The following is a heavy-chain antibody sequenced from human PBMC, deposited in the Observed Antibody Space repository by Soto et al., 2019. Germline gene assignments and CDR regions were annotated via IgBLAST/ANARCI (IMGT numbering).Heavy chain of an antibody. V-gene: IGHV3-23*01. Sequence: PGGSLRLSCAASGFTFSSYAMSWVRQAPGEGLEWVSAISGSGGSTYYADSVKGRFTISRDNSKNTLYLQMNSLRAEDTAVYYCAKDVAAYNWFDPWGQGTLVTVSS. D-gene: IGHD2-15*01. CDR2: ISGSGGST. CDR3: AKDVAAYNWFDP. J-gene: IGHJ5*02. CDR1: GFTFSSYA.